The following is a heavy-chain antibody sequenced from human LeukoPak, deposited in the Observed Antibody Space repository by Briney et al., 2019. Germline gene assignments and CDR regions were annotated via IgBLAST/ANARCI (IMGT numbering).Heavy chain of an antibody. V-gene: IGHV1-2*06. CDR2: INPNSGGT. Sequence: ASVKVSCKASGYTFTGYYMHWVRQAPGQGLEWMGRINPNSGGTNYAQKFQGRVTMTRDTSISTAYMELSRLRSDDTAVDYCARDRCSSTSCYRLGFDPWGQGTLVTVSS. J-gene: IGHJ5*02. CDR1: GYTFTGYY. CDR3: ARDRCSSTSCYRLGFDP. D-gene: IGHD2-2*01.